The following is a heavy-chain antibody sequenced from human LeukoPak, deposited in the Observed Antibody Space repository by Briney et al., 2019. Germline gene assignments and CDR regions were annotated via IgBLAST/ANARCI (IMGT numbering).Heavy chain of an antibody. Sequence: ASVKVSCKASGYTFTGYYMHWVRQAPGQGLEWMGRINPNSGGTNYAQKFQGRVTMTRDTSISTAYMELSRLRSDDTAVYYYARDRAAAGWFDPWGQGTLVTVSS. V-gene: IGHV1-2*06. CDR1: GYTFTGYY. D-gene: IGHD6-13*01. J-gene: IGHJ5*02. CDR2: INPNSGGT. CDR3: ARDRAAAGWFDP.